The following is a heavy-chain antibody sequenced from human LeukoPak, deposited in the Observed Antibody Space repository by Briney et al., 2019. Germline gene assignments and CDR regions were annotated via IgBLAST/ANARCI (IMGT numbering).Heavy chain of an antibody. Sequence: GGSLRLSCAASGFTLSSYSMNWVRQAPGKGLEWVSSISSSSYIYYADSVKGRFTISRDNAKNSLYLQVNSLRAEDTAVYYCARRAGAYSHPYDYWGQGTLVTVSS. CDR3: ARRAGAYSHPYDY. V-gene: IGHV3-21*01. J-gene: IGHJ4*02. D-gene: IGHD4/OR15-4a*01. CDR2: ISSSSYI. CDR1: GFTLSSYS.